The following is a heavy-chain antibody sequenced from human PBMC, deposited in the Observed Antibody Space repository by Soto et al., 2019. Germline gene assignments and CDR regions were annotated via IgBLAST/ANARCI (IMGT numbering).Heavy chain of an antibody. V-gene: IGHV3-15*01. CDR1: GFNFNVAW. D-gene: IGHD3-3*02. CDR3: TKVLALPPNDAFDI. CDR2: IKSKGGGETT. Sequence: EGQLVEFGGRLVEPGGSLRLSCAASGFNFNVAWMNWVRQAPGKGLEWLGRIKSKGGGETTEYVAFVKGRFTISRDDSKNTLYLQMNSLKSEDTAVYYCTKVLALPPNDAFDIWGQGTMVTVSS. J-gene: IGHJ3*02.